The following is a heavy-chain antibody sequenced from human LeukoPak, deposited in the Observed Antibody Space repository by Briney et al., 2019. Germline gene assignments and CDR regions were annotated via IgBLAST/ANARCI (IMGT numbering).Heavy chain of an antibody. CDR2: ISSSGSTI. CDR1: GFTVSSYA. D-gene: IGHD3-16*02. V-gene: IGHV3-48*03. Sequence: GGSLRLSCAASGFTVSSYAMSWVRQAPGKGLEWVSYISSSGSTIYYADSVKGRFTISRDNAKNSLYLQMNSLRAEDTAVYYCARVRPVHKYYDYVWGSYRRTRHDAFDIWGQGTMVTVSS. CDR3: ARVRPVHKYYDYVWGSYRRTRHDAFDI. J-gene: IGHJ3*02.